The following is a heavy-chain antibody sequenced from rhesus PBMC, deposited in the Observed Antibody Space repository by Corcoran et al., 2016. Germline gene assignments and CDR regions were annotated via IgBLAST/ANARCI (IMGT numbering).Heavy chain of an antibody. CDR1: GYSISSNY. Sequence: QVQLQESGPGLVKPSETLSLTCTVYGYSISSNYWNRSRQTTGKGLEWIGGIYGSGGSNYLNPSLKSRVTLSVDTSKNQFSLKLSSVTAADTDVYYCARSDEGYFDYWDQGVLVTVSS. J-gene: IGHJ4*01. CDR2: IYGSGGSN. V-gene: IGHV4S14*01. CDR3: ARSDEGYFDY. D-gene: IGHD3-9*01.